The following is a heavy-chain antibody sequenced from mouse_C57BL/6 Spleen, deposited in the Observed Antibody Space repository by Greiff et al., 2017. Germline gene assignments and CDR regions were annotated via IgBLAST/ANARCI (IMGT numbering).Heavy chain of an antibody. CDR2: IYPGDGDT. Sequence: VKLVESGAELVKPGASVKISCKASGYAFSSYWMNWVKQRPGKGLEWIGQIYPGDGDTNYNGKFKGKATLTADKSSSTAYMQLSSLTSEDSAVYFCARGGLGSYFDYWGQGTTLTVSS. CDR3: ARGGLGSYFDY. J-gene: IGHJ2*01. D-gene: IGHD4-1*01. CDR1: GYAFSSYW. V-gene: IGHV1-80*01.